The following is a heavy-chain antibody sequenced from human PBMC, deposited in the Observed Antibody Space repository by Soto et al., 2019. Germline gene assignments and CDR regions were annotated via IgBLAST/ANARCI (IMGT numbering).Heavy chain of an antibody. V-gene: IGHV4-34*01. CDR2: INHSGGT. J-gene: IGHJ4*02. Sequence: QVQLQQWGAGLLKPSETLSVTCPVYGGSFSGSFWSWIRQPPGKGLEWIGEINHSGGTNYNPSLNSRVTISVDTSKNQFSLKLTSVTAADTAVDYGARSGVGDYWGQGTLVTVSS. D-gene: IGHD1-26*01. CDR1: GGSFSGSF. CDR3: ARSGVGDY.